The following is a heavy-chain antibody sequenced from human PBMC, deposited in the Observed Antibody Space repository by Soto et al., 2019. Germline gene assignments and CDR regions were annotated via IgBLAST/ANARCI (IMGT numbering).Heavy chain of an antibody. Sequence: EVQLLESGGGLVQPGGSLRLSCAASGFTFSGYAMSWVRQAPGKGLEWVSCISGSGGSTYYADSVKGRFTIYRDNAKNTLYLQMNSLRADDTAVYYCAKNYYGSLAPGNWFGPWGQRTLVTVSS. J-gene: IGHJ5*02. CDR3: AKNYYGSLAPGNWFGP. V-gene: IGHV3-23*01. D-gene: IGHD3-10*01. CDR1: GFTFSGYA. CDR2: ISGSGGST.